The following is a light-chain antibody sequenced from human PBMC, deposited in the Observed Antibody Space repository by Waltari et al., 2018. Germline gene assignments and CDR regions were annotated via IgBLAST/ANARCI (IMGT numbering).Light chain of an antibody. J-gene: IGKJ1*01. CDR3: QHHFRLPAT. Sequence: LPQSPGPLSLSPGDRAPLPCRPRQSISRYLDWYQQKPAQAPWRLIYGASTSATGIPDRFSGSGSGTDFSLSISGLEPEDSEVYYCQHHFRLPATFGQGTKVEIK. CDR2: GAS. V-gene: IGKV3-20*01. CDR1: QSISRY.